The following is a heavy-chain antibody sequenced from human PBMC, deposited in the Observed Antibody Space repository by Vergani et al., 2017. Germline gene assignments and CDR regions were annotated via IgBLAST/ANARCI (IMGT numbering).Heavy chain of an antibody. V-gene: IGHV4-59*11. Sequence: QVPLPESGPGLVKPSETLSLTCPVSGGPISSHYWSWIRQPPGKGLEWIGYIYYSGSTKYNPSLKSRVTISVDTSKNQFSLKLSSVTAADTAVYYCARDTYGLIDYWGQGTLVTVSS. CDR2: IYYSGST. CDR3: ARDTYGLIDY. J-gene: IGHJ4*02. D-gene: IGHD2/OR15-2a*01. CDR1: GGPISSHY.